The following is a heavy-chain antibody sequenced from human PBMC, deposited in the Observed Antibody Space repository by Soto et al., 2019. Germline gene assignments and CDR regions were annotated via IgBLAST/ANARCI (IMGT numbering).Heavy chain of an antibody. V-gene: IGHV4-59*01. CDR1: VGSISSYY. D-gene: IGHD3-22*01. Sequence: PSETLSLTGTVSVGSISSYYWSWIRQPPGKGLEWIGYIYYSGSTNYNPSLKSRVTISVDTSKNQFSLKLSSVTAADTAVYYCARGPDYYDSSGYYLFDYWGQGTLVTVSS. CDR3: ARGPDYYDSSGYYLFDY. J-gene: IGHJ4*02. CDR2: IYYSGST.